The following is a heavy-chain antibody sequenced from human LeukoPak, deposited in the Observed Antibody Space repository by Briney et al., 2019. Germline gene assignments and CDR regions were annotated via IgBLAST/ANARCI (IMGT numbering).Heavy chain of an antibody. Sequence: SVKGSCKASGGTFSSYTISWVRQAPGQGLECMGRIIPILVIANSTQKIQGRVTITAEKSTSTAYMELSSLRSEDPAVYYCARTLRYRDYYDSSGYPGGLLWGQGTLVTVSS. V-gene: IGHV1-69*02. CDR3: ARTLRYRDYYDSSGYPGGLL. J-gene: IGHJ4*02. CDR2: IIPILVIA. D-gene: IGHD3-22*01. CDR1: GGTFSSYT.